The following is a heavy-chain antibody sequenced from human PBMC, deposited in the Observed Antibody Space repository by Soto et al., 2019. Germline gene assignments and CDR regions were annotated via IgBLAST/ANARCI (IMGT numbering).Heavy chain of an antibody. CDR1: GYTFSSYG. CDR2: ITAYNGNT. J-gene: IGHJ1*01. CDR3: ARGDGYRRAEYFQH. Sequence: ASVKVSCKVSGYTFSSYGMSWVRQAPGQGLEWMGWITAYNGNTNYAQNFQGRVTMTTDTSTSTAYMELRSLRSDDTAVYYCARGDGYRRAEYFQHWGQGTLVTVSS. D-gene: IGHD5-12*01. V-gene: IGHV1-18*01.